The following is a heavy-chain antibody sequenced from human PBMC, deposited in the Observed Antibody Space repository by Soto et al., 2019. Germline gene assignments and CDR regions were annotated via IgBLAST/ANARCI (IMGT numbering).Heavy chain of an antibody. J-gene: IGHJ3*02. Sequence: ASVKVSCKASGYTFTSYGISWVRQAPGQGLEWMGWISAYNGNTNYAQKLQGRVTMTTDTSTSTAYMELRSLRSDDTAVYYCARDEKWRLRPSEAYDIWSRGTMVTVSS. CDR1: GYTFTSYG. CDR3: ARDEKWRLRPSEAYDI. D-gene: IGHD5-12*01. CDR2: ISAYNGNT. V-gene: IGHV1-18*01.